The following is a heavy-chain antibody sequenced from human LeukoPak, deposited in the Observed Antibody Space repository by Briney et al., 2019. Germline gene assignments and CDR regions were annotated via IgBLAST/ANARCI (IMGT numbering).Heavy chain of an antibody. CDR2: IYSGGST. Sequence: GGSLRLSCAASGFTFSSNYMSWVRQAPGKGLEWVSVIYSGGSTYYADSVKGRFTISRDNSKNTLYLQMNSLRAEDTAVYYCARDTSGYYGRYEHWGQGTLVTVSS. D-gene: IGHD3-3*01. V-gene: IGHV3-66*01. J-gene: IGHJ4*02. CDR3: ARDTSGYYGRYEH. CDR1: GFTFSSNY.